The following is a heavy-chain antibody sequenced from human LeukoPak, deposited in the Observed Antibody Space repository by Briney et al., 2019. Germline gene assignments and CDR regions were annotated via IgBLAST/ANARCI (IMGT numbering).Heavy chain of an antibody. CDR3: SRRFDC. V-gene: IGHV3-48*02. CDR1: GFTFIDYS. CDR2: IDGSGDTI. Sequence: GGSLRFACAAAGFTFIDYSMNWVSQAPGKGLEWVSYIDGSGDTIYYADSVKGRFTISRDNAKNSLDLQMNSLRDEDTALYSCSRRFDCWGQGTLVTVSS. J-gene: IGHJ4*02.